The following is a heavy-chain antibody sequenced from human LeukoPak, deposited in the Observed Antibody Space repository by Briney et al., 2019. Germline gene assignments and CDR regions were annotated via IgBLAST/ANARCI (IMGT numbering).Heavy chain of an antibody. J-gene: IGHJ4*02. CDR1: GFTFSKSR. V-gene: IGHV3-74*01. D-gene: IGHD3-22*01. Sequence: PGGSLRLSCVASGFTFSKSRMRWVRQAPGKGLVWVSRINSDGSSTSYADSVKGRFTISRDNAKNTLYLQMNSLRAEDTAVYYCARDPVNYYDSSGSGFCDYWGQGTLVTVSS. CDR2: INSDGSST. CDR3: ARDPVNYYDSSGSGFCDY.